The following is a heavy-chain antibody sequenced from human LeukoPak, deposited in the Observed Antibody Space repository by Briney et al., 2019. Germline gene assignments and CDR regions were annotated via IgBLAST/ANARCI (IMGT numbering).Heavy chain of an antibody. CDR1: GGSISSSSYY. CDR2: IYYSGST. J-gene: IGHJ4*02. CDR3: ARHWGVYGGQPYYFDY. D-gene: IGHD4-23*01. V-gene: IGHV4-39*01. Sequence: SETLSLTRTVSGGSISSSSYYWGWIRQPPGTGLEWIGSIYYSGSTYYNPSLKSRVTISVDTSKNQFSLKLSSVTAADTAVYYCARHWGVYGGQPYYFDYWGQGTLVTVSS.